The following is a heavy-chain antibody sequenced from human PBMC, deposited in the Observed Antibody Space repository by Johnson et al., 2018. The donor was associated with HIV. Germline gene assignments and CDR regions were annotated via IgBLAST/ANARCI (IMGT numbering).Heavy chain of an antibody. D-gene: IGHD2-15*01. CDR1: GFTFNTYA. CDR3: ARERYGSQAIDGFDI. J-gene: IGHJ3*02. Sequence: VQLVESGGGLAQPWGSLRLSCAASGFTFNTYAMTWVRQAPGQGLEWVSGISASGSSTYYADSVKGRFTISRDNSKNTLFLQMNYLRAEDTAVYYCARERYGSQAIDGFDIWGQGTMVTVSS. CDR2: ISASGSST. V-gene: IGHV3-23*04.